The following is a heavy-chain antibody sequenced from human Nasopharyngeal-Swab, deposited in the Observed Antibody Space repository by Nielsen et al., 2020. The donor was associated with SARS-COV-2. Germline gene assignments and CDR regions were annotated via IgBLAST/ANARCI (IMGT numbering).Heavy chain of an antibody. CDR2: VYRGGGSA. CDR3: AKEDYVIRGGVDL. CDR1: GFTFKAYA. Sequence: GESLKISCAASGFTFKAYAFNWVRQAPGKGLEWVSVVYRGGGSADYADSVKGRFSISRDDSKNMVYLQMNRLRAEDTAKYYCAKEDYVIRGGVDLWGPGTLVTVSS. J-gene: IGHJ5*02. D-gene: IGHD3-10*02. V-gene: IGHV3-23*03.